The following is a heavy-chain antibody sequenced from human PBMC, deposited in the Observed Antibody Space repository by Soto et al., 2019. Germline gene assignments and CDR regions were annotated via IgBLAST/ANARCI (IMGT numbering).Heavy chain of an antibody. CDR2: IYHSGST. Sequence: SETLSLTCAVSGGSIISSNWWSWVRQPPGKGLEWIGEIYHSGSTNYNPSLKSRVTISVDKSKNQFSLKLSSVTAADTAVYYCARDGYSYGRFDYWGQGTLVTVSS. D-gene: IGHD5-18*01. J-gene: IGHJ4*02. CDR1: GGSIISSNW. CDR3: ARDGYSYGRFDY. V-gene: IGHV4-4*02.